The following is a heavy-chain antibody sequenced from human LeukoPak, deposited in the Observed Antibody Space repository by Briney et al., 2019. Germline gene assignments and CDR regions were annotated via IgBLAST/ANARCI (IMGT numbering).Heavy chain of an antibody. D-gene: IGHD4-17*01. CDR1: GGSFSGYY. J-gene: IGHJ4*02. Sequence: SETLSLTCAVYGGSFSGYYWSWIRQPPGKGLEWIGEINHSGSTNYNPSLKSRVTISVDTSKNQFSLKLSSETAADTAVYYCASSYGDLDYWGQGTLVTVSS. CDR3: ASSYGDLDY. CDR2: INHSGST. V-gene: IGHV4-34*01.